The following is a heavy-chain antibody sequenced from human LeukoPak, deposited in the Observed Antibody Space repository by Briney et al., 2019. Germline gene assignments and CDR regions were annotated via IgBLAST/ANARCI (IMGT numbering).Heavy chain of an antibody. D-gene: IGHD3-3*01. V-gene: IGHV3-21*04. CDR2: ISSSSSYI. CDR3: AKVTAYDFWSGYYTPGFDY. J-gene: IGHJ4*02. Sequence: GGSLRLSCAASGFTFSSYSMNWVRQAPGKGLEWVSSISSSSSYIYYADSVTGRFTISRDNSKNTLYLQMNSLRAEDTAVYYCAKVTAYDFWSGYYTPGFDYWGQGTLVTVSS. CDR1: GFTFSSYS.